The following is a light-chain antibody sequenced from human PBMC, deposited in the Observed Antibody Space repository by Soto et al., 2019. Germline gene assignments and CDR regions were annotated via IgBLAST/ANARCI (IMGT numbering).Light chain of an antibody. CDR1: SGHSSYA. CDR2: FNSDGSH. V-gene: IGLV4-69*01. J-gene: IGLJ2*01. CDR3: QTWDTGIVV. Sequence: QLVLTQSPSASASLGASVKLTCTLSSGHSSYAIAWHQQQPEKGPRYLMKFNSDGSHTKGDGIPDRFSGSSSGAERYLTISSLQSDDEGDYYCQTWDTGIVVFGGGTKVTVL.